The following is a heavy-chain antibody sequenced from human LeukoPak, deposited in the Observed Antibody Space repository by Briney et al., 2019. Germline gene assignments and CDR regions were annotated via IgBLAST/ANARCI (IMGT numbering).Heavy chain of an antibody. D-gene: IGHD3-16*01. CDR2: IIPLFGTT. J-gene: IGHJ4*02. CDR3: ARGAFTPVITFGPFYFES. CDR1: GGTFSDCA. Sequence: SVKVSCKMFGGTFSDCAITWLRQAPGQGLEWVGRIIPLFGTTKSAQGFQDRVTLSADKSTNPAYMELTSLRSDDTAVYYCARGAFTPVITFGPFYFESWGQGTLITVSS. V-gene: IGHV1-69*06.